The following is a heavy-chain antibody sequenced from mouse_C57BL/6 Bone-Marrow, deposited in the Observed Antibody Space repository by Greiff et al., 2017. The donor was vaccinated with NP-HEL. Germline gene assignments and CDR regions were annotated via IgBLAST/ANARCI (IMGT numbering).Heavy chain of an antibody. CDR2: IYPYNGVS. Sequence: EVQLQESGPELVKPGASVKISCKASGYSFTGYYMHWVKQSHGNILDWIGYIYPYNGVSSYNQKFKGKATLTVDKSSSTAYMELRSLTSEDSAVYYCARDYYGSSYWYFDVWGTGTTVTVSS. D-gene: IGHD1-1*01. CDR1: GYSFTGYY. V-gene: IGHV1-31*01. CDR3: ARDYYGSSYWYFDV. J-gene: IGHJ1*03.